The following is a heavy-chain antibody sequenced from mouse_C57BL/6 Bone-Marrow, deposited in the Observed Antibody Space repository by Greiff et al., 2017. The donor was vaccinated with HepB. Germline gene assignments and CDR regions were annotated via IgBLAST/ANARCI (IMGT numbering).Heavy chain of an antibody. Sequence: LQESGAELVRPGTSVKVSCKASGYAFTNYLLEWVKQRPGQGLEWIGVINPGSGGTNYNEKFKGKATLTADKSSSTAYMQLSSLTSEDSAVYFCARDYYGSSYGAMDYWCQGTSVTVSS. V-gene: IGHV1-54*01. D-gene: IGHD1-1*01. CDR3: ARDYYGSSYGAMDY. CDR2: INPGSGGT. CDR1: GYAFTNYL. J-gene: IGHJ4*01.